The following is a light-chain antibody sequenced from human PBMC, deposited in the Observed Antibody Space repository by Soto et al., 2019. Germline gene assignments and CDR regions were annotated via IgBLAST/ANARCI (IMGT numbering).Light chain of an antibody. CDR1: SSDIGGYNY. CDR2: EVN. CDR3: SSSTSSNTLL. V-gene: IGLV2-14*01. Sequence: QSVLTQPASVSGSPGQTSTISCTGSSSDIGGYNYVSWYQQHPGKAPKILIYEVNNRPSGISNRFSGSKSGNRASLTISGIQAEDEADYYCSSSTSSNTLLFGGGTKLTVL. J-gene: IGLJ3*02.